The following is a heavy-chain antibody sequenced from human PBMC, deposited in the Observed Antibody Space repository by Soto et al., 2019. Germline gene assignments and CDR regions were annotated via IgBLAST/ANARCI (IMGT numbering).Heavy chain of an antibody. CDR1: GGSTSSGGSY. CDR3: ARDRAGALYFDY. J-gene: IGHJ4*02. V-gene: IGHV4-31*03. D-gene: IGHD6-13*01. Sequence: SXTLSLTCTVSGGSTSSGGSYCNWIRQHPGKGLEWIGYIYYSGSTYYSPSLKSRVTISVDTSKNQFSLKLSSVTAADTAVYYCARDRAGALYFDYWGQGTLVTVSS. CDR2: IYYSGST.